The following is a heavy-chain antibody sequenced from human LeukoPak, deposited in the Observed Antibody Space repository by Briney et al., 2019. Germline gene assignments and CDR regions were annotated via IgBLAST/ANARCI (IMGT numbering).Heavy chain of an antibody. D-gene: IGHD1-26*01. Sequence: SQTLSPTCTVFGGSISSGSYYWSWIRQPAGKGLEWIGRIYTSGSTNYNPSLKSRVTISVDTSKNQFSLKLSSVTAADTAVYYCAREGRYPDYWGQGTLVTVSS. V-gene: IGHV4-61*02. J-gene: IGHJ4*02. CDR1: GGSISSGSYY. CDR2: IYTSGST. CDR3: AREGRYPDY.